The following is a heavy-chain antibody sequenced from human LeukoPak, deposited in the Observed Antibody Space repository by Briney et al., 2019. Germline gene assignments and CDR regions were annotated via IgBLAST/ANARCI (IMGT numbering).Heavy chain of an antibody. CDR2: IYYGGST. CDR1: GGSISSYY. V-gene: IGHV4-59*12. Sequence: PSETLSLTCTVSGGSISSYYWSWIRQPPGKGLEWIGYIYYGGSTNYNPSLKSRVTISVDTSKNQFSLKLSSVTAADTAVYYCARAASGWYNLGAFDIWGQGTMVTVSS. D-gene: IGHD6-19*01. J-gene: IGHJ3*02. CDR3: ARAASGWYNLGAFDI.